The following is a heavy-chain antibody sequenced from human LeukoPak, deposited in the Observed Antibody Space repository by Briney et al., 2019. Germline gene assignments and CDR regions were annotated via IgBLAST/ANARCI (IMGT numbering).Heavy chain of an antibody. CDR2: KRKRGSET. CDR1: GFTFSHFW. D-gene: IGHD2-15*01. Sequence: GGALGLSCAGAGFTFSHFWMSWGRQAPGKGLGGVAYKRKRGSETYYVDSVKGRFTIPRHNTRTSLFLQMYSLRAEDTAVYFCAREDGYCSGGNCYSYFDSWGQGTLVTVSS. V-gene: IGHV3-7*01. J-gene: IGHJ4*02. CDR3: AREDGYCSGGNCYSYFDS.